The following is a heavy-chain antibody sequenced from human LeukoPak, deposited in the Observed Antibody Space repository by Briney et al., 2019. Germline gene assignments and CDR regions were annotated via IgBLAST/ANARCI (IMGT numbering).Heavy chain of an antibody. CDR3: ARMVSSSHFDY. CDR2: IYYSGST. J-gene: IGHJ4*02. D-gene: IGHD6-6*01. V-gene: IGHV4-59*01. Sequence: SETLSLTCTVSGGSISSYYWSWIRQPPGKGLEWIGYIYYSGSTNYNPSLKSRVTISVDTSKNQFSLKLSSVTAADTAVYYGARMVSSSHFDYWGQGTLVTVSS. CDR1: GGSISSYY.